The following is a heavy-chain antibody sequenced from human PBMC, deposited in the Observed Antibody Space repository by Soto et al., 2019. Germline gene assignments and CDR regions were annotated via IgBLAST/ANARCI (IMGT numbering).Heavy chain of an antibody. CDR1: GFRFSSCD. J-gene: IGHJ5*02. Sequence: QVQLVESGGGVVQPGGSLRLSCAASGFRFSSCDMHWVRQAPGKGLEWVTLISYDGSKKYTAESVRGRFTISRDNSQKTLYLQMNSLGADDTAVYYGARDRGPTVIANVVDLWGQGTLVTVSS. D-gene: IGHD4-4*01. V-gene: IGHV3-33*01. CDR3: ARDRGPTVIANVVDL. CDR2: ISYDGSKK.